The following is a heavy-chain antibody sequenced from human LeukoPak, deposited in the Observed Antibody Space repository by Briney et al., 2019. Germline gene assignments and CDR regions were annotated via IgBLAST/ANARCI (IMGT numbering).Heavy chain of an antibody. CDR3: AKDRMVWFGELLPLFDY. Sequence: PGGSLRLSCAAPGFTFSSYGMSWVRQAPGKGLEWVSAISGSGGSTYYADSVKGRFTISRDNSKNTLYLQMNSLRAEDTAVYYCAKDRMVWFGELLPLFDYWGQGTLVTVSS. CDR2: ISGSGGST. V-gene: IGHV3-23*01. D-gene: IGHD3-10*01. J-gene: IGHJ4*02. CDR1: GFTFSSYG.